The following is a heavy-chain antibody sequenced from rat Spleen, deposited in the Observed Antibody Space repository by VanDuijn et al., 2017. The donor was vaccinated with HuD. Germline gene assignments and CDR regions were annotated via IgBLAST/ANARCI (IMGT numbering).Heavy chain of an antibody. CDR1: GFTFSEYW. D-gene: IGHD1-11*01. CDR3: AKDKDGGYVMDA. J-gene: IGHJ4*01. Sequence: EVQMVESGGGLVQPGRSLKLSCVASGFTFSEYWLTWLRQAPGKGLEWVASITNIGGTISYADSVKGRFTMSRDMAQNTLYLQMDSLRSEDTATYYCAKDKDGGYVMDAWGQGASVSVSS. CDR2: ITNIGGTI. V-gene: IGHV5-31*01.